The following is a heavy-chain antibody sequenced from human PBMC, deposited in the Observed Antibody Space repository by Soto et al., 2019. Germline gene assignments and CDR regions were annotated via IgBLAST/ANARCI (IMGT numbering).Heavy chain of an antibody. D-gene: IGHD3-22*01. CDR1: GGSISRSSYY. V-gene: IGHV4-39*01. J-gene: IGHJ4*02. Sequence: PSETLSLTCTVSGGSISRSSYYWGWIRQPPGKGLEWIGSIYYSGSTYYNPSLKSRVTISVDTSKNQFSLKLSSVTAADTAVYYCALRSMAVVSEYWGQGTLVTVSS. CDR3: ALRSMAVVSEY. CDR2: IYYSGST.